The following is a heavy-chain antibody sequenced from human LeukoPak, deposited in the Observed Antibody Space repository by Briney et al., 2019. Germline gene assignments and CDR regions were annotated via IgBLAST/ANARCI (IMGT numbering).Heavy chain of an antibody. CDR2: IDPSDSYT. CDR1: GYSFTSYW. J-gene: IGHJ1*01. Sequence: GESLKISCKGSGYSFTSYWISWVRQMHGKGLGWMGRIDPSDSYTNYSPSFQGHVTISADKSISTAYLQWSSLKASDTAMYYCARHPGDCGGDCYAAEFQHWGQGTLVTVSS. V-gene: IGHV5-10-1*01. D-gene: IGHD2-21*02. CDR3: ARHPGDCGGDCYAAEFQH.